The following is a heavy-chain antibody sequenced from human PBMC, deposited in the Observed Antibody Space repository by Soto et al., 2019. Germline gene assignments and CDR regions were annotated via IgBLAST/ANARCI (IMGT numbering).Heavy chain of an antibody. CDR3: ARSPRSSPYFDY. Sequence: GEYLKISCQCSGYTFSNFWIAWVRQLPGKGLEYMGIIYPGDSETRYSPSFHGKVTISADMSIGTAYLQWSSLEASYSAFYFCARSPRSSPYFDYWGQGALVTVSS. CDR2: IYPGDSET. CDR1: GYTFSNFW. J-gene: IGHJ4*02. D-gene: IGHD6-13*01. V-gene: IGHV5-51*01.